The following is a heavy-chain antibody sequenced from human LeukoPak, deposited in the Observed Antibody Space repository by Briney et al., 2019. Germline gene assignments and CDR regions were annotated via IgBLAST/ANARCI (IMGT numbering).Heavy chain of an antibody. CDR1: GGPISSADYY. D-gene: IGHD3-9*01. V-gene: IGHV4-30-4*01. CDR3: AREITIFPYRAD. CDR2: IYYSGST. J-gene: IGHJ4*02. Sequence: SETLSLTCTVSGGPISSADYYWSWIRQPPGKGLEWIGYIYYSGSTYYNPSLKSRVTISFDTSKNQFSLRLSSVTAADTAVYYCAREITIFPYRADWGQGTLVTVSS.